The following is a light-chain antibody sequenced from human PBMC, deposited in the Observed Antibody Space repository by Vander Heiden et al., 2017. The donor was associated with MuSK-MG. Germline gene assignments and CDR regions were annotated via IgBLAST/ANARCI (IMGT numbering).Light chain of an antibody. V-gene: IGLV3-19*01. CDR2: GKN. CDR3: YSRDSSGNHRV. Sequence: SSELTQDPAVAVALGQTVRITCQGDSLRSYYASWYQQKPGQAPLLFIYGKNCRPSGVPDRFSGSSSGNTASLTITGAHAEDEADYYCYSRDSSGNHRVFGGGTKLSVL. CDR1: SLRSYY. J-gene: IGLJ3*02.